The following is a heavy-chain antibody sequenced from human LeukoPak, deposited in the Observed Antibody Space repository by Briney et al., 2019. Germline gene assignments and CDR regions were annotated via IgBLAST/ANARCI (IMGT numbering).Heavy chain of an antibody. CDR1: GFTFSSYG. J-gene: IGHJ2*01. Sequence: GGSLRLSCAASGFTFSSYGMSWVRQAPGKGLEWVSGISGSGGSTYYADSVKGRFTISRDNSKNTLYLRMNSLRAEDTAVYYCARGYYDSSGYYYWYFDLWGRGTLVTVSS. CDR2: ISGSGGST. CDR3: ARGYYDSSGYYYWYFDL. V-gene: IGHV3-23*01. D-gene: IGHD3-22*01.